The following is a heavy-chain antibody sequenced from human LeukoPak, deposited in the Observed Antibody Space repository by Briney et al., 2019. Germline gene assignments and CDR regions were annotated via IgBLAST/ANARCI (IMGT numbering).Heavy chain of an antibody. J-gene: IGHJ6*03. CDR1: GDSTNNYY. Sequence: SETLSLTCSVSGDSTNNYYWIWIRQPAGKGLEWIGRVHSSGSTTYNSALRGRITMSLDTSKNQFSLKLNSVTAADTAVYFCARANFCTDGVCYAQGVGYYYMDVWGRGTAVTVSS. V-gene: IGHV4-4*07. CDR2: VHSSGST. CDR3: ARANFCTDGVCYAQGVGYYYMDV. D-gene: IGHD2-8*01.